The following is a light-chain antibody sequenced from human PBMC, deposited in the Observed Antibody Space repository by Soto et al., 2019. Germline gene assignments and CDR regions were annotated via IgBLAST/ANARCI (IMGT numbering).Light chain of an antibody. CDR2: GAS. V-gene: IGKV3-20*01. CDR1: QSVSSY. J-gene: IGKJ4*01. Sequence: GVGLGLSRSASQSVSSYLAWYQQKPGQAPRVLIHGASSRATGIPDRFNGSGSGTDYTLTISRLEIADDAVYCCQKYGSSPLAVGGGTKVDIK. CDR3: QKYGSSPLA.